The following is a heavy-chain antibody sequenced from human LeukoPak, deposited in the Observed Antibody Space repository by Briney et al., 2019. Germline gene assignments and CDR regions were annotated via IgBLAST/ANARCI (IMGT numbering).Heavy chain of an antibody. CDR3: AKDYYYDSSGPNFDY. Sequence: GRSLRLSCAASGFTFDDYAMHWVRRAPGKGLEWVSGISWNSGSIGYADSVKGRFTISRDNAKNSLYLQMDSLRAEDTALYYCAKDYYYDSSGPNFDYWGQGTLVTVSS. CDR2: ISWNSGSI. D-gene: IGHD3-22*01. V-gene: IGHV3-9*01. CDR1: GFTFDDYA. J-gene: IGHJ4*02.